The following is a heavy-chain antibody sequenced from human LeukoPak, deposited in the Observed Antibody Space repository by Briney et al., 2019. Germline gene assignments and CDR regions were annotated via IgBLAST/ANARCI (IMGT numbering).Heavy chain of an antibody. D-gene: IGHD3-22*01. Sequence: SETLSLTCTVSGGSISSGGYSWSWIRQHPGKGLEWIGYIYYSGSTSYNPSLKSRVIISVDTSKNQFSLRLNSVTAADTAVYYCARDRPGTFYYDRSGYSRDYFFDYWGQGTLVTVSS. CDR1: GGSISSGGYS. CDR2: IYYSGST. J-gene: IGHJ4*02. V-gene: IGHV4-31*03. CDR3: ARDRPGTFYYDRSGYSRDYFFDY.